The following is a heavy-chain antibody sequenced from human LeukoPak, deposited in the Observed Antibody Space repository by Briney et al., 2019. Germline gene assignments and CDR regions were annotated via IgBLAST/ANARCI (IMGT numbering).Heavy chain of an antibody. CDR1: GYTFTNYG. Sequence: ASVKVSCKASGYTFTNYGISWVRQAPGQGLEWMGWISAYNGNTNYAQKLQGRVTMTTDTSTSTAYMELRSLRSDDTAVYYCARDMYCSSTSCIESWFDPWGQGTLVTVSS. D-gene: IGHD2-2*01. V-gene: IGHV1-18*01. J-gene: IGHJ5*02. CDR3: ARDMYCSSTSCIESWFDP. CDR2: ISAYNGNT.